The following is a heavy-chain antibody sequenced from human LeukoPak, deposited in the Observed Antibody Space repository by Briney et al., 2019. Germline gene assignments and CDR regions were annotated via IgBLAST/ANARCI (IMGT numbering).Heavy chain of an antibody. J-gene: IGHJ6*03. Sequence: GGSLRLSCAASEFTFDDYAMHWVRQAPGKGLEWVSLISWDGGSTYYADSVKGRFTISRDNSKNSLYLQMNSLRAEDTALYYCAKAAHMGYYYYYYMDVWGKGTTVTVSS. D-gene: IGHD1-26*01. CDR1: EFTFDDYA. V-gene: IGHV3-43D*03. CDR3: AKAAHMGYYYYYYMDV. CDR2: ISWDGGST.